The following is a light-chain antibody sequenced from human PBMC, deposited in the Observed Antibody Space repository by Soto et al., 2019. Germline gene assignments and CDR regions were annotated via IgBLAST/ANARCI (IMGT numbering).Light chain of an antibody. CDR3: AAWDDSLNGVV. J-gene: IGLJ3*02. Sequence: QAVVTQPPSASGTPGQRVTIACSGSSSNIGSTTVKWYQQLPGTAPKLLIYNNNQRPSWVPDRFSGSKSGTSASLAISGLQSEDEADYYCAAWDDSLNGVVFGGGTQLTVL. CDR2: NNN. CDR1: SSNIGSTT. V-gene: IGLV1-44*01.